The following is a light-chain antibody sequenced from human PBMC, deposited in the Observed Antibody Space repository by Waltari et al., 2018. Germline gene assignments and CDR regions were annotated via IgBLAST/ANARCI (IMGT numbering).Light chain of an antibody. CDR1: QSLVYSDGNTY. Sequence: DVVMSQSPLSLPVTLGQPASISCRSSQSLVYSDGNTYLSWFQQRPGQSPRRLISKVSNRDTGVPDRFSGSGSGTNFTLKISKMEAEDVGVYYCMQGTYWPGTFGQGSKV. V-gene: IGKV2-30*01. CDR3: MQGTYWPGT. J-gene: IGKJ1*01. CDR2: KVS.